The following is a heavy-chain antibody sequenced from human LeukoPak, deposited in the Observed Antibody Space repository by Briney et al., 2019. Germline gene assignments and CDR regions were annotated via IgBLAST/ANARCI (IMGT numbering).Heavy chain of an antibody. J-gene: IGHJ4*02. V-gene: IGHV3-23*01. CDR1: GLTVSSNY. CDR2: FSGSAGTT. CDR3: AKGPRSSSWYHFDN. Sequence: GGSLRLSCAASGLTVSSNYMSWVRQAPGKGLEWVSAFSGSAGTTYYADSVKGRFTISRDNSKNTLYLQMNSLRAEDTAVFYCAKGPRSSSWYHFDNWGQGTLVTVSS. D-gene: IGHD6-13*01.